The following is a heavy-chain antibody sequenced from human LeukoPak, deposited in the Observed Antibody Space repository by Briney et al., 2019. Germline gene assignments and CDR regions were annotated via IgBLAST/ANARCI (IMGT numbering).Heavy chain of an antibody. J-gene: IGHJ4*02. CDR1: GGSISSYY. D-gene: IGHD2-2*01. Sequence: PSETLSLTCTVSGGSISSYYWRWIRQPAGKGLEWIGRIYTSGSTNYNPSLKSRVTMSVDTSKNQFSLKLSSVTAADTAVYYCARDRVPAALHFDYWGQGTLVTVSS. V-gene: IGHV4-4*07. CDR2: IYTSGST. CDR3: ARDRVPAALHFDY.